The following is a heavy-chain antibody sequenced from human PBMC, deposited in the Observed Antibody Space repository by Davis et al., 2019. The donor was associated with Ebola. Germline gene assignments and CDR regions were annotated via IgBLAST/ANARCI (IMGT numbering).Heavy chain of an antibody. V-gene: IGHV4-39*01. Sequence: GSLRLPCTVSGGSIISSSSYWGWIRPPPRTGLEWIGRIYYSGITYYNPSLKRRVTISVDTSKNQFSLKLRSVTAADTAVYYCARQGWSGYSLRHWLDPWGRGTLVTVSS. CDR1: GGSIISSSSY. CDR3: ARQGWSGYSLRHWLDP. D-gene: IGHD3-3*01. J-gene: IGHJ5*02. CDR2: IYYSGIT.